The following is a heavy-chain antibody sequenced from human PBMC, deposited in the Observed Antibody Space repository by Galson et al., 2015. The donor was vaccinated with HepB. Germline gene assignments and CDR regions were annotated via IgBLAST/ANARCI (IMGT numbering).Heavy chain of an antibody. CDR3: ARLGGGCSGCSCYPIRAKTDYYYGMDV. D-gene: IGHD2-15*01. J-gene: IGHJ6*02. Sequence: SLRLSCAASGFTFSSYSMNWVRQAPGKGLEWVSYISSSSRTIYYADSVKGRFTISRDNAKNSLYLQMNSLRAEDTAVYYCARLGGGCSGCSCYPIRAKTDYYYGMDVWGQGTTGTVSS. CDR1: GFTFSSYS. CDR2: ISSSSRTI. V-gene: IGHV3-48*01.